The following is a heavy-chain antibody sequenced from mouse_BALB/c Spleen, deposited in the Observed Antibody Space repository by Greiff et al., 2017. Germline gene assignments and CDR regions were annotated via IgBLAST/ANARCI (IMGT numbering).Heavy chain of an antibody. J-gene: IGHJ3*01. Sequence: VQLKQSGAELVRPGSSVKISCKASGYAFSSYWMNWVKQRPGQGLEWIGQIYPGDGDTNYNGKFKGKATLTADKSSSTAYMQLSSLTSEDSAVYFCARHGSSYWFAYWGQGTLVTVSA. CDR3: ARHGSSYWFAY. D-gene: IGHD1-1*01. CDR1: GYAFSSYW. CDR2: IYPGDGDT. V-gene: IGHV1-80*01.